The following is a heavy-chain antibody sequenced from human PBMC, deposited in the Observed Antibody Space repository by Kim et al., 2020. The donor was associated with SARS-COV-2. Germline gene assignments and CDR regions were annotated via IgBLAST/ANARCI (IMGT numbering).Heavy chain of an antibody. J-gene: IGHJ3*02. Sequence: ASVKGRFSISRDDSKSIAYLEMNSLKTEDTAVYYCTRSSGIQVWHRTFDIWGQGTMVTVSS. V-gene: IGHV3-49*02. D-gene: IGHD5-18*01. CDR3: TRSSGIQVWHRTFDI.